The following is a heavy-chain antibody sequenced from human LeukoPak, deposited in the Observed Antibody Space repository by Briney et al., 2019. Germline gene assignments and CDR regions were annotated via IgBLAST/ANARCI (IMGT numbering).Heavy chain of an antibody. J-gene: IGHJ3*02. CDR3: ARVRVTTVTPSDAFDI. CDR2: INHSGST. CDR1: GGSFSGYY. V-gene: IGHV4-34*01. Sequence: SETLSLTCAVYGGSFSGYYWSWIRQPPGKGLEWIGEINHSGSTNYNPSLKSRVTISVDTSKNQFSLKLSSVTAADTAVYYCARVRVTTVTPSDAFDIWGQGTMVTVSS. D-gene: IGHD4-17*01.